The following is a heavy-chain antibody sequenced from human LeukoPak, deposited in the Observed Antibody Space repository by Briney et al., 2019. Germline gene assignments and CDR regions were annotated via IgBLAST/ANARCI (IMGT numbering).Heavy chain of an antibody. V-gene: IGHV4-38-2*02. CDR1: GYSISSGYY. Sequence: EASETLSLTCTVSGYSISSGYYWGWIRQPPGKGLEWIGSIYQSGSTYYNPSLKSRVTISVDTSKNQFSLKLSSVTAADTAVYYCARDTGSSGWYPYCYYMDVWGKGTTVTVSS. CDR2: IYQSGST. J-gene: IGHJ6*03. CDR3: ARDTGSSGWYPYCYYMDV. D-gene: IGHD6-19*01.